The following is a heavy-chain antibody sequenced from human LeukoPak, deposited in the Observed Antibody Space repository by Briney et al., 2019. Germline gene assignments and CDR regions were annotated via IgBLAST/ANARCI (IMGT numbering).Heavy chain of an antibody. J-gene: IGHJ5*02. V-gene: IGHV4-59*01. D-gene: IGHD6-13*01. CDR3: ARVGSSSWSDRNWFDP. Sequence: SETLSLTCTVSGGSISTYYWSWIRQPPGKGLEYIGYIYYSGGPNSNPSLKSRVTISIDTSKNQLSLKLSSVTAADTAVYYCARVGSSSWSDRNWFDPWGQGTLVTVSS. CDR1: GGSISTYY. CDR2: IYYSGGP.